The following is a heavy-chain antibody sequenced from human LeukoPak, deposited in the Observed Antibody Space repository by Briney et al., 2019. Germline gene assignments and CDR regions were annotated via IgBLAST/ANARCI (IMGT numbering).Heavy chain of an antibody. Sequence: GESLKISCQGSGYSFSTYWITWVRQMPGKGLEWMGIIYPGDSDTRYSPSFQGQVTISADKSISTAYLQWSSLKASDTAMYYCARHGGSGSYYNAIDYWGQGTLVTVSS. CDR2: IYPGDSDT. D-gene: IGHD3-10*01. J-gene: IGHJ4*02. V-gene: IGHV5-51*01. CDR3: ARHGGSGSYYNAIDY. CDR1: GYSFSTYW.